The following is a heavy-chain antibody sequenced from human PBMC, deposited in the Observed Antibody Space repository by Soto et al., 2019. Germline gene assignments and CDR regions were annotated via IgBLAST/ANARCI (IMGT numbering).Heavy chain of an antibody. CDR1: GFSLSSTGVA. V-gene: IGHV2-5*01. CDR3: AHTFLRSGVISWAY. D-gene: IGHD3-16*01. CDR2: IYWKDEK. Sequence: QITLKESGPTLVRPTQTLTLTCTFSGFSLSSTGVAVTWFRQPPGTALEWLGLIYWKDEKHFSPSLENRLTITKDTSRNQVVLRMSSVDPIDTGTYYCAHTFLRSGVISWAYWGQGTLVAVSS. J-gene: IGHJ1*01.